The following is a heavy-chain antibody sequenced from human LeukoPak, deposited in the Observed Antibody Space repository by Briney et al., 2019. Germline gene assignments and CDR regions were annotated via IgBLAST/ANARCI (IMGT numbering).Heavy chain of an antibody. J-gene: IGHJ4*02. CDR2: ISYDGSNK. CDR1: GFTFSSYG. Sequence: GGSLRLSCAASGFTFSSYGMHWVRQAPGKGLEWVAVISYDGSNKYYADSVKGRFTISRDNSKNTLYLQMNSLRAEDTAVYYCARTAARRFDYWGQGTLVTVSS. D-gene: IGHD6-6*01. CDR3: ARTAARRFDY. V-gene: IGHV3-30*03.